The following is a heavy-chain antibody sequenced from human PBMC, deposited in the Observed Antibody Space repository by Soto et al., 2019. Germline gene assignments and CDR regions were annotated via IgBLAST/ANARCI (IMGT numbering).Heavy chain of an antibody. V-gene: IGHV4-31*03. CDR1: GGSISSGGYY. CDR3: ASIVSSAQGAFSD. CDR2: IYYSGST. J-gene: IGHJ4*02. D-gene: IGHD2-15*01. Sequence: QVQLQESGPGLVKPSQTLSLTCTVSGGSISSGGYYWSWIRQHPGKGLEWIGYIYYSGSTYYNPSLKSRLTISVDTSKNQFSLQLSSVTAADTAVYYCASIVSSAQGAFSDWGQGALVTVSS.